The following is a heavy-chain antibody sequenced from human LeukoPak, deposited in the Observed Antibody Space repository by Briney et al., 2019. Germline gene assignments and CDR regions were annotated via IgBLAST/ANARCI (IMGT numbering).Heavy chain of an antibody. J-gene: IGHJ4*02. CDR3: ARDYYDILTGSSFEAPFDY. CDR1: GYTFTSYA. V-gene: IGHV1-3*01. D-gene: IGHD3-9*01. Sequence: ASVKVSCKASGYTFTSYAMHWVRQAPGQRLEWMGWINAGNGNTKYSQKFQGRVTITRDTSASTAYMELSSLRSEDTAVYYCARDYYDILTGSSFEAPFDYWGQGTLVTVSS. CDR2: INAGNGNT.